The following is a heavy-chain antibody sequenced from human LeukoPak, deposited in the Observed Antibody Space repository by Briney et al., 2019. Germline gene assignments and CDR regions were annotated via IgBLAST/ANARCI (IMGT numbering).Heavy chain of an antibody. J-gene: IGHJ5*02. V-gene: IGHV3-21*01. CDR1: GFTFSSYS. D-gene: IGHD2-15*01. CDR3: ARDDAYCSGGSSSLYNWFDA. CDR2: ISSSSSYI. Sequence: GGSLRLSCAASGFTFSSYSMNWVRQAPGKGLEWVSSISSSSSYIYYADSVKGRFTISRDNAKNSLYLQMNSLRAEDTAVYYCARDDAYCSGGSSSLYNWFDAWGQRTLVTVSS.